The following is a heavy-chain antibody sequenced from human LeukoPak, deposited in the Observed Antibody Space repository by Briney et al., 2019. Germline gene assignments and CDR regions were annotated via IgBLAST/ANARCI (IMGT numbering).Heavy chain of an antibody. CDR1: GFTFSRYA. Sequence: PGGSLRLSCAASGFTFSRYAIRWVPQPRGRGREWVSAIRGSGGSTYCADSVKGRFTISRDNSKNTLYLQMNSLRAEDTAVYYCAKVKLGGSYLSYWGQGTLVTVSS. D-gene: IGHD1-26*01. J-gene: IGHJ4*02. CDR3: AKVKLGGSYLSY. V-gene: IGHV3-23*01. CDR2: IRGSGGST.